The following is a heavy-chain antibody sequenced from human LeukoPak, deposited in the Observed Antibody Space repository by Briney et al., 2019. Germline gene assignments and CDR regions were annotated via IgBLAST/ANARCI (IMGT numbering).Heavy chain of an antibody. CDR2: FDPEDGET. Sequence: ASVKVSCKVSGYTLTELSMHWVRQAPGKGLEWMGGFDPEDGETIYAQKFQGRVTMTEDTSTDTAYMELSSLRSEDTAVYYCARGIRVGDFWSGYYTRGGFDYWGQGTLVTVSS. CDR1: GYTLTELS. D-gene: IGHD3-3*01. CDR3: ARGIRVGDFWSGYYTRGGFDY. V-gene: IGHV1-24*01. J-gene: IGHJ4*02.